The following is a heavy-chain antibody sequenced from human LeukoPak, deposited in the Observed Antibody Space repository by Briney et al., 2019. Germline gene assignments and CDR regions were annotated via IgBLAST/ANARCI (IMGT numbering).Heavy chain of an antibody. CDR1: GGTFSSYA. CDR3: ARNQIDVYYYDSSGPTPFDY. Sequence: ASVKVSCKASGGTFSSYAISWVRQAPGQGLEWMGRIIPILGIANYAQKFQGRVTITADKSTSTAYMELSSLRSEDTAVYYRARNQIDVYYYDSSGPTPFDYWGQGTLVTVSS. D-gene: IGHD3-22*01. V-gene: IGHV1-69*04. J-gene: IGHJ4*02. CDR2: IIPILGIA.